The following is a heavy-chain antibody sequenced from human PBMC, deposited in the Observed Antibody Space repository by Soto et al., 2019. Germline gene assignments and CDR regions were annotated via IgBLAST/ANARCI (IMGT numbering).Heavy chain of an antibody. Sequence: GGSLRLSCAASGFTFSSYSMNWVRQAPGKGLEWVSSISSSSSYIYYADSVKGRFTISRDNAKNSLYLQMNSLRAEDTAVYYCARDPIWEPLFDYWGQGTLVTVSS. J-gene: IGHJ4*02. D-gene: IGHD3-9*01. CDR1: GFTFSSYS. CDR2: ISSSSSYI. CDR3: ARDPIWEPLFDY. V-gene: IGHV3-21*01.